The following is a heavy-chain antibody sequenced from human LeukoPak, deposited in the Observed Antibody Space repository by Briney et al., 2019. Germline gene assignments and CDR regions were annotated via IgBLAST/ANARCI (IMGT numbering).Heavy chain of an antibody. Sequence: SGTLSLTCAVSGGSISSSNWWSWVRQPPGKGLEWIGEIYHSGSTNYNPSLKSRVTISVDKSKNQFSLKLSSVTAADTAVYYCASTTTERSYYYYGMDVWGQGTTVTVSS. CDR2: IYHSGST. CDR1: GGSISSSNW. J-gene: IGHJ6*02. D-gene: IGHD1-1*01. V-gene: IGHV4-4*02. CDR3: ASTTTERSYYYYGMDV.